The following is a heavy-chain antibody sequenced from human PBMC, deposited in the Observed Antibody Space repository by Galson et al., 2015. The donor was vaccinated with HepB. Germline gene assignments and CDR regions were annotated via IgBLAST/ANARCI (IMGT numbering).Heavy chain of an antibody. D-gene: IGHD2-2*01. CDR3: AISAAGYCSSTSCHGAFDI. J-gene: IGHJ3*02. Sequence: AEVKKPGESLRISCKGSGYSFTSYWISWVRQMPGKGLEWMGRIDPSDSYTNYSPSFQGHVTISADKSISTAYLQWSSLKASDTAMYYCAISAAGYCSSTSCHGAFDIWGQGTMVTVSS. CDR1: GYSFTSYW. V-gene: IGHV5-10-1*01. CDR2: IDPSDSYT.